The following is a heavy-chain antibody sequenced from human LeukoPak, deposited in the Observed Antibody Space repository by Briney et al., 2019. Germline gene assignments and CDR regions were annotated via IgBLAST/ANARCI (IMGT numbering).Heavy chain of an antibody. CDR2: IYYSGST. CDR1: GGSISSYY. Sequence: SETLSLTCTVSGGSISSYYWSWIRQPPGKGLEWIGHIYYSGSTNHNPSLKSRVNISAVTSKNQFSLKRSSVTAACTAVYYCATDISSSWVCDYWGQGTLVTVSS. CDR3: ATDISSSWVCDY. D-gene: IGHD6-13*01. V-gene: IGHV4-59*01. J-gene: IGHJ4*02.